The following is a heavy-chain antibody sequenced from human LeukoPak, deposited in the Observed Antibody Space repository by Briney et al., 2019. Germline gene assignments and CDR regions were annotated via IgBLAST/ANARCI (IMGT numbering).Heavy chain of an antibody. CDR3: AREYYDYVWGSYRRFDY. CDR2: IYHSGST. D-gene: IGHD3-16*02. Sequence: SETLSLTCTVSGDSVSSGGFYWSWIRQPPGKGLEWIGSIYHSGSTYYNPSLKSRVTISVDTSKNQFSLKLSSVTAADTAVYYCAREYYDYVWGSYRRFDYWGQGTLVTVSS. CDR1: GDSVSSGGFY. J-gene: IGHJ4*02. V-gene: IGHV4-39*07.